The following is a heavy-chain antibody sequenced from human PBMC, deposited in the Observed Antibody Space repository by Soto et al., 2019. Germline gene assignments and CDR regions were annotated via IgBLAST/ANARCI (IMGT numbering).Heavy chain of an antibody. Sequence: QVQLVQSGAEVKNPGASVKVSCKASGYTFTRYGIGWARQAPGQGLERMGWINTYKGNTNYAQNVQGRVNLTTDTSTSTAYMELRSMRSNDTAIYYCAMVDVYVTPSPQDVWGQGTTVIVSS. CDR2: INTYKGNT. CDR3: AMVDVYVTPSPQDV. J-gene: IGHJ6*02. V-gene: IGHV1-18*01. CDR1: GYTFTRYG. D-gene: IGHD3-16*01.